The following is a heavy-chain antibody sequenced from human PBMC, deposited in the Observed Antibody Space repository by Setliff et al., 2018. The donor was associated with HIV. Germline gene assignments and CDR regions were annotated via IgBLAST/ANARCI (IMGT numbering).Heavy chain of an antibody. J-gene: IGHJ4*02. V-gene: IGHV1-24*01. CDR3: ATDPGRRITFGGVIVNPDY. Sequence: ASVKVSCKVFGYTLAALSIHWVRQAPGKELEWMGGFDPEDGERINAEKFQGRVTMTADTSTDTAYMALSSLTSEDTAVYYCATDPGRRITFGGVIVNPDYWGQGTLVTVSS. CDR2: FDPEDGER. CDR1: GYTLAALS. D-gene: IGHD3-16*02.